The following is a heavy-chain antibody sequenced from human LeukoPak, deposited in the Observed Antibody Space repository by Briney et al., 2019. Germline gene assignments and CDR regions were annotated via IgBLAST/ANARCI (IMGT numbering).Heavy chain of an antibody. CDR2: FDPEDGET. CDR3: ATDLRIVEATQGAFDI. CDR1: GYTLTELS. D-gene: IGHD1-26*01. J-gene: IGHJ3*02. Sequence: ASVKVSCKVSGYTLTELSMHWVRQAPGKGLEWMGGFDPEDGETIYAQKFQGRVTMTEDTSTDTAYMELSSLRSEDTAVYYCATDLRIVEATQGAFDIWGQGTMVTVSS. V-gene: IGHV1-24*01.